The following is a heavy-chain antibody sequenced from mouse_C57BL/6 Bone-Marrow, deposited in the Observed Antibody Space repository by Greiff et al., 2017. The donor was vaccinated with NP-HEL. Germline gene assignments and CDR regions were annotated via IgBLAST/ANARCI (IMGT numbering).Heavy chain of an antibody. J-gene: IGHJ3*01. CDR3: ARLGGYYLAY. D-gene: IGHD2-3*01. CDR2: IHPNSGST. V-gene: IGHV1-64*01. CDR1: GYTFTSYW. Sequence: VQLQQPGAELVKPGASVKLSCKASGYTFTSYWMHWVKQRPGQGLEWIGMIHPNSGSTNYNEKFKSKATLTVDKSSSTAYMELRSLTSEDSAVYFCARLGGYYLAYWGQGTLVTVSA.